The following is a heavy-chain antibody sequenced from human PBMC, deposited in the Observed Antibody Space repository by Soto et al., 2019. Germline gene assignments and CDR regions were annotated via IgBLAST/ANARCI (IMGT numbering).Heavy chain of an antibody. D-gene: IGHD6-13*01. CDR2: ISSSSSYI. J-gene: IGHJ4*02. CDR1: GFTFSSYS. CDR3: ARERSIAAAGFDY. V-gene: IGHV3-21*01. Sequence: GGSLRLSCAASGFTFSSYSMNWVRQAPGKGLEWVSSISSSSSYIYYADSVKGRFTISRDNAKNSLYLQMNSLRAEDTAVYYCARERSIAAAGFDYWGQGTLVTVSS.